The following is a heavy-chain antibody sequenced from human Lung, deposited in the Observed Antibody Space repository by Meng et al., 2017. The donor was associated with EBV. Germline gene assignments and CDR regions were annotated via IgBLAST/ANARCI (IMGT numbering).Heavy chain of an antibody. CDR1: GFTFSRYW. CDR3: SRDLAGSDDY. J-gene: IGHJ4*02. V-gene: IGHV3-74*03. CDR2: TNENGAIT. Sequence: EGQRVESGGALVQPGGSVRLSCAASGFTFSRYWMHWVRQAPGKGLEWVSRTNENGAITTYADSVKGRFTISRDNAKNTLYLQMNSLRAEDTAVYYCSRDLAGSDDYWGRGTLVTVSS. D-gene: IGHD1-14*01.